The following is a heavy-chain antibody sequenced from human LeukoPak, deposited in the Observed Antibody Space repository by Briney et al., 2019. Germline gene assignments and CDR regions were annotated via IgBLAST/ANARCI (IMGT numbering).Heavy chain of an antibody. CDR1: GFSFSSYT. D-gene: IGHD2-21*02. J-gene: IGHJ4*02. CDR3: ARDGRCGGDCYAS. CDR2: ISSSSSYI. Sequence: PGGALRLSCAASGFSFSSYTMNWVRQAPGKGLEWVSIISSSSSYIYYADSVKGRFTISRDNAKNALYLQMNSLRVEDTAVYYCARDGRCGGDCYASWGQGTLVTVSS. V-gene: IGHV3-21*01.